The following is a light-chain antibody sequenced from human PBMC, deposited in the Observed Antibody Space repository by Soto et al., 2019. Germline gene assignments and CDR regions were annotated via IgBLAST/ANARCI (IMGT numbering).Light chain of an antibody. CDR2: AAA. CDR3: HQRYSTLWT. CDR1: QSISSY. J-gene: IGKJ1*01. V-gene: IGKV1-39*01. Sequence: DIQMTQSPSSLSASVGDRVTITCRASQSISSYLNWYQQKPGKAPKLLIYAAASLQSGVPSRFSGSGSGTDSTITISRLQPEDFATYNGHQRYSTLWTFGQGPKVEIK.